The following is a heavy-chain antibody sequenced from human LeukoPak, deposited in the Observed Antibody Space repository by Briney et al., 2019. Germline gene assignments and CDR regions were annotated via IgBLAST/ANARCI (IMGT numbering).Heavy chain of an antibody. V-gene: IGHV4-59*12. CDR2: IDHTGIT. Sequence: PSETLSLTCTVSDDSITIYYWTWIRQPPGKGLEWIGYIDHTGITNYNPSLKSRVTISVDTSKNQFSLKLSSVTAADTAVYYCARGLDNWNVYIFDYWGLGTLVTVSS. D-gene: IGHD1-20*01. CDR1: DDSITIYY. CDR3: ARGLDNWNVYIFDY. J-gene: IGHJ4*02.